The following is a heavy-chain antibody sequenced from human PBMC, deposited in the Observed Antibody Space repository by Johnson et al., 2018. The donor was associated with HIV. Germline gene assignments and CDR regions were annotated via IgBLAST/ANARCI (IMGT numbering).Heavy chain of an antibody. CDR3: ASSQGSGEGAFDI. J-gene: IGHJ3*02. Sequence: QVQLVESGGGVVQPGRSLRLSCASSGFTFSSYAMHWVRQAPGKGLEWVSVIYSGGSTGYADSVKGRFTISRDNAKNSLYLQMKSLRAEDTAVYYCASSQGSGEGAFDIWGQGTRVTVSS. V-gene: IGHV3-NL1*01. CDR2: IYSGGST. CDR1: GFTFSSYA.